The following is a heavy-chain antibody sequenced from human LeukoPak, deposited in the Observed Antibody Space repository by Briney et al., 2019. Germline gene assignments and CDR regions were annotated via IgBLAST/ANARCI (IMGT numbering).Heavy chain of an antibody. D-gene: IGHD6-19*01. J-gene: IGHJ5*02. CDR3: ARGQGIAVAGTSGRRVIAFDP. V-gene: IGHV4-59*01. CDR2: IYYSDST. Sequence: SETLSLTCTVSGGSINNYFWSWIRQPPGKGLECIGYIYYSDSTNYNPSLKSRVTVSVDTSKNQFSLKLSSVTAADTAVYYCARGQGIAVAGTSGRRVIAFDPWGQGTLVTVSS. CDR1: GGSINNYF.